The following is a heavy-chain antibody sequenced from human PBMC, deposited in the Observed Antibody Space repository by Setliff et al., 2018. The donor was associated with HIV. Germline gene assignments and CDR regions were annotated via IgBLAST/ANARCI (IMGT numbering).Heavy chain of an antibody. V-gene: IGHV3-21*04. Sequence: GGSLRLSCAASGFTFSNAWMNWVRQAPGKGLEWVSSISSSNNYIYYADSVKGRFTISRDNAKNSLYLQMNSLRAGDTAVYYCVRGYDVLIGSPDSWGQGTLVTVSS. J-gene: IGHJ4*02. CDR2: ISSSNNYI. CDR3: VRGYDVLIGSPDS. CDR1: GFTFSNAW. D-gene: IGHD3-9*01.